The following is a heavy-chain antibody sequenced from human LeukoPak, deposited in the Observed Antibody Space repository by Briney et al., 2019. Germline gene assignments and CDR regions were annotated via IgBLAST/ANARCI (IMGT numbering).Heavy chain of an antibody. J-gene: IGHJ4*02. CDR3: ARVVVRDANNYKDY. D-gene: IGHD5-24*01. CDR2: IHPNIGGT. Sequence: ASVKVSCKASGYTFTGYYLNWVRQAPGQGLEWMGWIHPNIGGTNYAQQFQGRVTMTRDTSISTAYLELSRLRSDDTAVYYCARVVVRDANNYKDYWGQGTLVTVSS. V-gene: IGHV1-2*02. CDR1: GYTFTGYY.